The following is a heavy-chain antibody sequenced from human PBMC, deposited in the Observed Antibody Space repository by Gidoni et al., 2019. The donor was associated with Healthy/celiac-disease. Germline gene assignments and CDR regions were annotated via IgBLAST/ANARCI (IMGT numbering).Heavy chain of an antibody. V-gene: IGHV1-8*01. Sequence: QVQLVQSGAEVKKPGASVKVSCKASGYTFTSYDINWVRQATGQGLEWMGWMNPNSGNTGYAQKFQGRVTMTRNTSISTAYMELSSLRSEDTAVYYCARGRCSGGSCYKYPLDYYYGMDVWGQGTTVTVSS. CDR3: ARGRCSGGSCYKYPLDYYYGMDV. D-gene: IGHD2-15*01. CDR1: GYTFTSYD. J-gene: IGHJ6*02. CDR2: MNPNSGNT.